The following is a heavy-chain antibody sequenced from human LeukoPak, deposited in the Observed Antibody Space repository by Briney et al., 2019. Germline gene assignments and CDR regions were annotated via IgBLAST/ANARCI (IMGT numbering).Heavy chain of an antibody. J-gene: IGHJ4*02. D-gene: IGHD4-11*01. CDR3: AKDIQRGFDYTNSLDY. CDR1: GFMFTDYG. CDR2: IWSDGTNK. Sequence: PGGSLRLSCAASGFMFTDYGMHWVRQAPGKGLEWVAVIWSDGTNKYYSDSVKGRFAISRDDSNEMVYLQMNRLRAEDTAVYYCAKDIQRGFDYTNSLDYWGQGTLVTVSS. V-gene: IGHV3-33*06.